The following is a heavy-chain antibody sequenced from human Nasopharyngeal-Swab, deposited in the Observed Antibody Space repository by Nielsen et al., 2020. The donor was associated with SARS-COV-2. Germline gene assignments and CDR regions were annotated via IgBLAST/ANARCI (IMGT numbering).Heavy chain of an antibody. CDR3: ARDRPEDTPFDY. D-gene: IGHD2-15*01. CDR2: IYYGGST. J-gene: IGHJ4*02. CDR1: GGSVRSGTYY. V-gene: IGHV4-61*01. Sequence: SETLSLTCTVSGGSVRSGTYYWSWIRQPPGKGLEWIGYIYYGGSTNYNPSLKSRVTISVDTSKNQFSLKLSSVTAADTAVYYCARDRPEDTPFDYWGQGTLVTVSS.